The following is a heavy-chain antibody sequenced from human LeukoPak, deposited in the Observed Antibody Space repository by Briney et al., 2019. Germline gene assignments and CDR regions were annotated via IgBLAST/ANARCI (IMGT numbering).Heavy chain of an antibody. CDR1: GGSISSGGYY. V-gene: IGHV4-30-2*01. Sequence: SETLSLTCTVSGGSISSGGYYWSWIRQPPGKGLEWIGYIYHSGSTYYNPSLKSRVTISVDRSKNQFSLKLSSVTAADMAVYYCARSIARAYYYGNVAWAWFDPWGQGTLVTVSS. J-gene: IGHJ5*02. D-gene: IGHD3-10*01. CDR2: IYHSGST. CDR3: ARSIARAYYYGNVAWAWFDP.